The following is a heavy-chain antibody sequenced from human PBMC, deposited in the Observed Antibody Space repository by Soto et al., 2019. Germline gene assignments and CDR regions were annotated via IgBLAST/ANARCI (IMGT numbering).Heavy chain of an antibody. CDR2: ISNSGIT. CDR3: ARENYYKIDV. Sequence: QVQLVESGGGLVKPGGSLRLSCAASGFIFSDYYMTWIRQSPGKGLEWISYISNSGITNYADSVKVRFTISRDNAKNSLYLQMDSLRAEDTAVYYCARENYYKIDVWGQGTTVTVSS. J-gene: IGHJ6*02. V-gene: IGHV3-11*05. CDR1: GFIFSDYY.